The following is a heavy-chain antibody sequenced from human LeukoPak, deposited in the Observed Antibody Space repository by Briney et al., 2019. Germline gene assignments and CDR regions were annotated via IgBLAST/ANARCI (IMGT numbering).Heavy chain of an antibody. CDR2: IYYSGST. D-gene: IGHD2-15*01. V-gene: IGHV4-59*12. CDR3: ARDQTGYCSGGSCYPR. CDR1: GGSISSYY. Sequence: SETLSLTCTVSGGSISSYYWSWIRQPPGKGLEWIGYIYYSGSTNYNPSLKSRVTISVDTSKNQFSLKLSSVTAADTAVYYCARDQTGYCSGGSCYPRWGQGTLVTVSS. J-gene: IGHJ4*02.